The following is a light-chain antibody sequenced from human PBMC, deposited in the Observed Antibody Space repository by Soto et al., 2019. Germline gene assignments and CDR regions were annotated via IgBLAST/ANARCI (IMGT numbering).Light chain of an antibody. Sequence: EIVLTQSPATLSVSPGERATLSCRASQSVTSNYLAWYQQKPGQAPRLLIFGASIRATGLPDRFSGSGSGTDFTLTISRLEPEDFAVYYCQQYGSSPGTFGQGTKVDIK. CDR1: QSVTSNY. CDR3: QQYGSSPGT. CDR2: GAS. V-gene: IGKV3-20*01. J-gene: IGKJ1*01.